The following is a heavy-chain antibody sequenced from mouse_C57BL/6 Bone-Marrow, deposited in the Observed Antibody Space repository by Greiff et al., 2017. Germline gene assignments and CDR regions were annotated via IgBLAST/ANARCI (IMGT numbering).Heavy chain of an antibody. V-gene: IGHV3-1*01. Sequence: EVQGVESGPGMVKPSQSLSLTCTVTGYSITSGYDWHWIRHFPGNKLEWMVYISYSGSTNYNPSLKSRISITHDTSKNRFFLRLNSVTTEDTAAXYCAGGSYYGNYVIAYWGQGTLVTVAA. J-gene: IGHJ3*01. CDR1: GYSITSGYD. CDR3: AGGSYYGNYVIAY. D-gene: IGHD2-10*01. CDR2: ISYSGST.